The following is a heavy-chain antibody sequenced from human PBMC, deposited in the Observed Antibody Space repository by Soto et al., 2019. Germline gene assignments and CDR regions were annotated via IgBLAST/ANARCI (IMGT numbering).Heavy chain of an antibody. D-gene: IGHD2-2*01. CDR1: GFTFSSYA. CDR2: ISGSGGST. CDR3: AKDLVVVVPAANFDY. Sequence: EVQLLESGGGLVQPGGSLRLSCAASGFTFSSYAMSWVRQAPGKGLEWVSAISGSGGSTYYADSVKGRFTISRDNSKNTPYLQMNSLRAEDTAVDYCAKDLVVVVPAANFDYWGQGTLVTVSS. V-gene: IGHV3-23*01. J-gene: IGHJ4*02.